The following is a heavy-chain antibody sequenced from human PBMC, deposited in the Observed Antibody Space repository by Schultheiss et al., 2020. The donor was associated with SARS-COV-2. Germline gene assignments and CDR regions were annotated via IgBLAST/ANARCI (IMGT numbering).Heavy chain of an antibody. J-gene: IGHJ6*02. CDR1: GFTFSSYG. CDR2: IWYDGSNK. CDR3: ARDPGSSRWGPYYYYGMDV. D-gene: IGHD6-6*01. Sequence: GSLRLSCAASGFTFSSYGMHWVRQAPGKGLEWVAVIWYDGSNKYYADSVKGRFTISRDNSKNTLYLQMNSLRAEDTAVYYCARDPGSSRWGPYYYYGMDVWGQGTTVTVSS. V-gene: IGHV3-33*01.